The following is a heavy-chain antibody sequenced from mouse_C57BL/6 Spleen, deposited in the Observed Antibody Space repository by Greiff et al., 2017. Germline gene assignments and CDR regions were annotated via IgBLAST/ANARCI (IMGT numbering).Heavy chain of an antibody. CDR2: INPNNGGT. V-gene: IGHV1-18*01. Sequence: EVQLQQSGPELVKPGASVKIPCKASGYTFTDYNMDWVKQSHGKSLEWIGDINPNNGGTIYNQKFKGKATLTVDKSSSTAYMELRSLTSEDTAVYYCASELGRMFAYWGQGTLVTVSA. CDR3: ASELGRMFAY. D-gene: IGHD4-1*01. J-gene: IGHJ3*01. CDR1: GYTFTDYN.